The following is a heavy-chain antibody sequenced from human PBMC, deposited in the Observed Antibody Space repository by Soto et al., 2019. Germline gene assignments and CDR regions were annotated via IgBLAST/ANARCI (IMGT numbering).Heavy chain of an antibody. V-gene: IGHV3-23*01. CDR1: GYTFSSYA. Sequence: EVQLLASGGALVQPGGSLRLSCAASGYTFSSYAMTWVRQAPGKGLEWVSAISNSGGNTFHADSVKGRFTISRDNSKNTLYLQMNSLRAEDTAVYYCAKDQRGVSAAARMDVWGQGTTVTVSS. CDR3: AKDQRGVSAAARMDV. CDR2: ISNSGGNT. D-gene: IGHD6-13*01. J-gene: IGHJ6*02.